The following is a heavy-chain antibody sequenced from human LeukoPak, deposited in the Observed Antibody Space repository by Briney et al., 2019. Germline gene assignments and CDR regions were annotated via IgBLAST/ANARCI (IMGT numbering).Heavy chain of an antibody. Sequence: PSETLSLTCTVSGGSISSGDYYWSWSRQPPGKGLEWIGYIYYSGSTYYNPSLKSRVTISVDTSKNQFSLKLSSVTAADTAVYYCARGGSQEYSYGSFDYWGQGTLVTVSS. CDR2: IYYSGST. CDR3: ARGGSQEYSYGSFDY. D-gene: IGHD5-18*01. J-gene: IGHJ4*02. V-gene: IGHV4-30-4*08. CDR1: GGSISSGDYY.